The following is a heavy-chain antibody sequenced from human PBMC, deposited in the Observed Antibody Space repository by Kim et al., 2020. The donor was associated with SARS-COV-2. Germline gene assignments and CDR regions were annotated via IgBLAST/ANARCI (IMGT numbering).Heavy chain of an antibody. CDR3: AKERVERAIDWLPPSGMDV. D-gene: IGHD3-9*01. V-gene: IGHV3-23*01. Sequence: GGSLRLSCAASGFTFSSYAMSWVRQAPGKGLEWVSAISGSGGSTYYADSVKGRFTISRDNSKNTLYLQMNSLRAEDTAVYYCAKERVERAIDWLPPSGMDVWGQGTTVTVSS. CDR1: GFTFSSYA. J-gene: IGHJ6*02. CDR2: ISGSGGST.